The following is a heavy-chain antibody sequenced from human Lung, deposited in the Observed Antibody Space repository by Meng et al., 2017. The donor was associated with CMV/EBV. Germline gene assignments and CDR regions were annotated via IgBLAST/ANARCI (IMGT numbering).Heavy chain of an antibody. CDR3: TSNDAPDIVVVPAAMGGP. V-gene: IGHV3-73*02. Sequence: EVQLVESGGGLVQPGXXXXLSCAASGFPFSGPAMHWVRQASGKGLEWVGRIRSKANSYATAYAASVKGRFTISRDDSKNTAYLQMNSLKTEDTAVYYCTSNDAPDIVVVPAAMGGPWGQGTLVTVSS. CDR2: IRSKANSYAT. D-gene: IGHD2-2*01. J-gene: IGHJ5*02. CDR1: GFPFSGPA.